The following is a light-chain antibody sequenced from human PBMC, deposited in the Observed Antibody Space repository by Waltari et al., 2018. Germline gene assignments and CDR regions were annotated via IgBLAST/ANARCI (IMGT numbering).Light chain of an antibody. CDR2: EVS. CDR1: SSDVGSYNR. V-gene: IGLV2-18*02. Sequence: QSALTQPPSVSGSPGQSVTISCTGTSSDVGSYNRVSWYQQPPDTAPKLIIYEVSDCTAGVADRYSGSKSANTAFLTISALPDEDEADYFCSSYTSSSTWVFGTGTKVTVL. CDR3: SSYTSSSTWV. J-gene: IGLJ1*01.